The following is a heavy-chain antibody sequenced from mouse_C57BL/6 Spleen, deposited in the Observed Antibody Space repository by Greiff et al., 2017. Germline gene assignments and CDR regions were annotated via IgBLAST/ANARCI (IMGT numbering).Heavy chain of an antibody. D-gene: IGHD1-1*01. Sequence: EVQLQQSGPVLVKPGASVKMSCKASGYTFTDYYMNWVKQSHGKSLEWIGVINPYNGGTSYNQKFKGKATLTVDKSSSTAYMELNSLTSEDSAVYYCARDPFLTTVVATDAMDYWGQGTSVTVSS. CDR3: ARDPFLTTVVATDAMDY. V-gene: IGHV1-19*01. CDR1: GYTFTDYY. CDR2: INPYNGGT. J-gene: IGHJ4*01.